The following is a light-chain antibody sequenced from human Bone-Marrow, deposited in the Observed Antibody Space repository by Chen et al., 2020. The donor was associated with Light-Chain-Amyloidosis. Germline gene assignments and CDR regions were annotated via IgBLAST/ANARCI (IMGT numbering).Light chain of an antibody. CDR3: HQRRSWPLT. J-gene: IGKJ4*01. Sequence: EIVVTQSPATLSLSPGERATLSCRVSQSVGTYLGWYQQKPRQAPRLVISDTSNRATGIPARFSGRGSETDFTLTISGLEPEDFAVYYCHQRRSWPLTFGGGTKVE. CDR1: QSVGTY. CDR2: DTS. V-gene: IGKV3-11*01.